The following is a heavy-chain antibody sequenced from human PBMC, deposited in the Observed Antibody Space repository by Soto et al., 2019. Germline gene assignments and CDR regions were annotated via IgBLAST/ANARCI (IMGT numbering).Heavy chain of an antibody. D-gene: IGHD6-13*01. J-gene: IGHJ6*03. CDR3: ASSGAAAGTDDTGYYYYYMDV. Sequence: SETLSLTCTVSGGSISSSSYYWGWIRQPPGKGLEWIGNIYYSGSTNYNPSLKSRVTISVDTSKNQFSLKLSSVTAADTAVYYCASSGAAAGTDDTGYYYYYMDVWGKGTTVTVSS. CDR1: GGSISSSSYY. CDR2: IYYSGST. V-gene: IGHV4-39*07.